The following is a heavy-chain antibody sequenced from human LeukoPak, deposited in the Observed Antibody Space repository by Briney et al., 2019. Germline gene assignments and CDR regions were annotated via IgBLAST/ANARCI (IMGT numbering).Heavy chain of an antibody. CDR2: IYTSGST. D-gene: IGHD2-2*01. CDR3: AREGIVVVPAATHYYYYYMDV. V-gene: IGHV4-61*02. Sequence: MASQTLSLTCTVSGGSISSGSYYWSWIRQPAGKGLEWIGRIYTSGSTNYNPSLKSRVTISVDTSKNQFSLKLSSVTAADTAVYYCAREGIVVVPAATHYYYYYMDVWGKGTTVTVSS. CDR1: GGSISSGSYY. J-gene: IGHJ6*03.